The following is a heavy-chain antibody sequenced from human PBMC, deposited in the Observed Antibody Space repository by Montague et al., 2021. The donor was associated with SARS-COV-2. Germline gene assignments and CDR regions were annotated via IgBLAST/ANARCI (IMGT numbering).Heavy chain of an antibody. J-gene: IGHJ4*02. Sequence: SETLSLTCAVYGGSFSGYYWNWIRQPPGKGLEWIGEINHSGSTNYNPSLTSRVTMSVDTSKNQFSLKLSSVTAADTAVYYCAGGARQGYGFRLGSFDSWGQGTLVTVSS. CDR2: INHSGST. V-gene: IGHV4-34*01. CDR1: GGSFSGYY. D-gene: IGHD3-10*01. CDR3: AGGARQGYGFRLGSFDS.